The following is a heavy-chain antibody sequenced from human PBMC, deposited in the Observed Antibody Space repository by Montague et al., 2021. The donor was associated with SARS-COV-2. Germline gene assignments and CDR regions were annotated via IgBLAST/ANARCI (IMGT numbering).Heavy chain of an antibody. CDR3: AREREGSDIFDL. D-gene: IGHD2-21*01. V-gene: IGHV4-59*02. CDR2: IYDTGII. CDR1: GASVTSES. Sequence: SETLSLTCSVSGASVTSESWGWIRQTPGKGLEWIAYIYDTGIIDYHPSLRSRTTIAADTSKNQLSLKPTSVSAADTAVYFCAREREGSDIFDLWGQGTMVTVSS. J-gene: IGHJ3*01.